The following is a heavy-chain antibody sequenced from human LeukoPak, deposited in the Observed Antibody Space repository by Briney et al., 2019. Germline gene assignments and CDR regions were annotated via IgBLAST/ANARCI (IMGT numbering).Heavy chain of an antibody. CDR3: ARSTQYSFGP. CDR2: IWHDGSNE. Sequence: GGSLRLSCAASGFTFSNYGMHWVRQAQGKGLEWVAVIWHDGSNEYYADSVRGRFTISRDNSKNTLYLQMSSLRAEDTAVYYCARSTQYSFGPWGQGTPVTVSS. V-gene: IGHV3-33*01. J-gene: IGHJ5*02. CDR1: GFTFSNYG. D-gene: IGHD5-18*01.